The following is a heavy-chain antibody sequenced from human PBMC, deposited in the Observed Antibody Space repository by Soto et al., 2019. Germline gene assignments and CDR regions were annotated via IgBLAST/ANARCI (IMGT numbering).Heavy chain of an antibody. CDR1: GFTFSSYS. V-gene: IGHV3-21*01. J-gene: IGHJ4*02. CDR2: ISRSSSYI. Sequence: GGSLRLSCAASGFTFSSYSMNWVRQAPGKGLEWVSSISRSSSYIYYADSVKGRFTISRDNAKNSLYLQMNSLRAEDTAVYYCASIRQQLVPKYYFDYWGQGTLVTVSS. D-gene: IGHD6-13*01. CDR3: ASIRQQLVPKYYFDY.